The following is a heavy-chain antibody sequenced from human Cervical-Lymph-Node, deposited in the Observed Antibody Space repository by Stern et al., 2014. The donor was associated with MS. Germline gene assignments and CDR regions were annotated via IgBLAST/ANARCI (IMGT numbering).Heavy chain of an antibody. D-gene: IGHD5-18*01. Sequence: VQLVESGAEVRKPGASVKVSCKASGYTFPRYGIHWVRQAPGQRLEWMGWSNAGHGNTKYSQEFQGRVTITRDTSASTAYMELGSLRSEDMAVYYCARGGGGYSYGLDYWGQGTLVTVSS. J-gene: IGHJ4*02. CDR3: ARGGGGYSYGLDY. CDR2: SNAGHGNT. CDR1: GYTFPRYG. V-gene: IGHV1-3*02.